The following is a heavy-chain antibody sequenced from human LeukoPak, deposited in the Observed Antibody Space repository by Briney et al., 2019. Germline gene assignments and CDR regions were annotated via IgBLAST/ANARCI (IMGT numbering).Heavy chain of an antibody. CDR3: AKGRESTGLFEY. V-gene: IGHV3-23*01. Sequence: PGGSLRLSCAASGFTFSGYAMSWVRQAPGKGLEWVSSILGSGAGTLYADSVRGRLTISRDNSKSTVYLQMNSLRSDDTAVYYCAKGRESTGLFEYWGQGTLVTVSS. D-gene: IGHD1-26*01. CDR2: ILGSGAGT. CDR1: GFTFSGYA. J-gene: IGHJ4*02.